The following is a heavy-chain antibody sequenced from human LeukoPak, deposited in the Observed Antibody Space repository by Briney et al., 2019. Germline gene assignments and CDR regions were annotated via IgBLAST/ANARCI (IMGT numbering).Heavy chain of an antibody. V-gene: IGHV4-59*01. D-gene: IGHD6-6*01. CDR1: GGSISSYY. CDR3: ARQVGYSSSQDYYMDV. CDR2: IYYSGST. Sequence: PSETLSLTCTVSGGSISSYYWSWLRQPPGKGLEWIGYIYYSGSTNYNPSLKSRVTISVDTSKNQFSLKLSSVTAADTAVYYCARQVGYSSSQDYYMDVWGKGTTVTVSS. J-gene: IGHJ6*03.